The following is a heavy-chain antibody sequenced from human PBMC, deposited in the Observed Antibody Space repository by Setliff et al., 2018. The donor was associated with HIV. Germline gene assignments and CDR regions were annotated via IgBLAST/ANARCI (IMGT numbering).Heavy chain of an antibody. D-gene: IGHD3-22*01. J-gene: IGHJ4*02. V-gene: IGHV4-39*01. CDR3: ARHSGLGGYYSPFDY. CDR1: GGSIKSSSDY. Sequence: ETLSLTCTVSGGSIKSSSDYWGWIRQPPGRGLEWIGTIYYSGSTYYNPSLKSRVTISVDTSKNQFSLKLSSVTAADTTVYYCARHSGLGGYYSPFDYWGPGTLVTVSS. CDR2: IYYSGST.